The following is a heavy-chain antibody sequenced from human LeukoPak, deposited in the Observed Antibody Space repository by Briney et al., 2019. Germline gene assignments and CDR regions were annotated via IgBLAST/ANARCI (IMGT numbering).Heavy chain of an antibody. V-gene: IGHV3-23*01. CDR1: GFTFSSYA. J-gene: IGHJ4*02. Sequence: PGGSLRLSCAASGFTFSSYAMSWVRQAPGKGLEWVASISGGGGSTYYADSVNGRFAISRGNAKNTLYLQMNSLRADDTAVYSCARGPLGNYYDSSGYYFGRVDYWGQGTLVTVSA. CDR2: ISGGGGST. D-gene: IGHD3-22*01. CDR3: ARGPLGNYYDSSGYYFGRVDY.